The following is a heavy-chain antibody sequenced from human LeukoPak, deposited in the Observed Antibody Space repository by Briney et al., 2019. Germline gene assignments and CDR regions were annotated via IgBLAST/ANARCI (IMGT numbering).Heavy chain of an antibody. V-gene: IGHV1-46*01. CDR1: GYTFTSYY. Sequence: ASVKVSCKASGYTFTSYYMHWVRQAPGQGLEWMGIINPSGGSTSYAQKFQGRVTMTRDTSTSTVYMELSSLRSEDTAVYYCARPKHSQYSGYDSNYFDYWGQGTLVTVSS. CDR3: ARPKHSQYSGYDSNYFDY. CDR2: INPSGGST. D-gene: IGHD5-12*01. J-gene: IGHJ4*02.